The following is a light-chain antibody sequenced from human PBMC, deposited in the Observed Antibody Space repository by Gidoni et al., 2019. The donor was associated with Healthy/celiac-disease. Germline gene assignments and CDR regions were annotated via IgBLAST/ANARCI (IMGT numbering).Light chain of an antibody. V-gene: IGKV1-33*01. CDR2: DAS. J-gene: IGKJ3*01. CDR1: QDISNY. Sequence: DIQLTQSPSSLSASVGDRVTITCQASQDISNYLNWYQQKPGKAPKLLIYDASNLETGVPSRFSGSRSGTDFTFTISSLQPEDIATYYCQQYDNLGFTFGPGTKVDIK. CDR3: QQYDNLGFT.